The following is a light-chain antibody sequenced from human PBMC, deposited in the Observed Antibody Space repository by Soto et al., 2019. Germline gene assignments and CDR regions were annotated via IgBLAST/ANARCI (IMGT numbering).Light chain of an antibody. Sequence: QSALTQPASVSGYPGQSITISCTGTSSDVGAYNYVSWYQQHPGKAPKLMIFEVSDRPSGVSNRFSGSKSGNTASLTISGLQAEDEADYYCSSYTGSNALVFGGGNKLTVL. V-gene: IGLV2-14*01. CDR1: SSDVGAYNY. CDR3: SSYTGSNALV. CDR2: EVS. J-gene: IGLJ2*01.